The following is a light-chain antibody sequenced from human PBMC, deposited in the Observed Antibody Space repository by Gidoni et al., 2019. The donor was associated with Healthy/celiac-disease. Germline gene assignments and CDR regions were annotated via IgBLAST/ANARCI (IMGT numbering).Light chain of an antibody. Sequence: DIQRTQSPSSLSASVGDRVTITCRASQSSSSYLNWYPQKPGKAPKLLIYAASSLQSGVPSRFSGSGSGTDFTLTISSLQPADFATYYCQQSYSTPQTFGPGTKVEIK. CDR2: AAS. CDR1: QSSSSY. V-gene: IGKV1-39*01. CDR3: QQSYSTPQT. J-gene: IGKJ1*01.